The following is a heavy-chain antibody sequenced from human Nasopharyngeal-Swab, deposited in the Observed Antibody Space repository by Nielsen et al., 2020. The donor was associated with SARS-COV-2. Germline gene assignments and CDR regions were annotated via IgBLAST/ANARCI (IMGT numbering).Heavy chain of an antibody. V-gene: IGHV3-9*01. D-gene: IGHD6-19*01. CDR1: GFSFNEYG. CDR3: AKDNFPPGWQWYGMDA. Sequence: SLKISCVASGFSFNEYGMHWVRQTPEKGLEWVSGISWNSGYIGYADSVKGRFTISRDNAKNTPYLEMNSLRAEDTALYYCAKDNFPPGWQWYGMDAWGQGTTVTVSS. CDR2: ISWNSGYI. J-gene: IGHJ6*02.